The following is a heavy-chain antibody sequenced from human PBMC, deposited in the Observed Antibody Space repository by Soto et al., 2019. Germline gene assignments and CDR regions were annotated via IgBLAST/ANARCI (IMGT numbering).Heavy chain of an antibody. Sequence: GGSLRLSCAASGFTFSSYSMNWVRQAPGKGLEWVSSISSSSSYIYYADSVKGRFTISRDNAKNSLYLQMNSLRAEDTAVYYCAREHEAVAGNRWFDPWGQGTLVTVSS. D-gene: IGHD6-19*01. J-gene: IGHJ5*02. CDR2: ISSSSSYI. CDR3: AREHEAVAGNRWFDP. CDR1: GFTFSSYS. V-gene: IGHV3-21*01.